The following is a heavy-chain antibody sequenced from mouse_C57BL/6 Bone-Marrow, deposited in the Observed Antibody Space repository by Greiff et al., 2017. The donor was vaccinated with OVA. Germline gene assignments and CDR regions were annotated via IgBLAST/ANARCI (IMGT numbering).Heavy chain of an antibody. V-gene: IGHV1-82*01. Sequence: VQLKESGPELVKPGASVKISCKASGYAFSSSWMNWVKQRPGKGLEWIGRIYPGDGDTNYNGKFKGKATLTADKSSSTAYMQRSSLTSEDSAVYFCAPTGTLYYYAMDCWGQGASVTVSS. D-gene: IGHD4-1*02. J-gene: IGHJ4*01. CDR2: IYPGDGDT. CDR3: APTGTLYYYAMDC. CDR1: GYAFSSSW.